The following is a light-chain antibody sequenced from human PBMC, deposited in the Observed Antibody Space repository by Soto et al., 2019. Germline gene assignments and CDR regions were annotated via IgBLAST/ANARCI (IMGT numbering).Light chain of an antibody. CDR2: DAS. CDR3: QKYNTYWT. Sequence: DIQMTHSPSTLSASVGHRFTITCRASQSISRWLAWYQQKPGKAPKLLIYDASTLESGVPSSLSGSGSGTEFTLTISSLKPDDFATYYCQKYNTYWTFGQGTKVDI. CDR1: QSISRW. V-gene: IGKV1-5*01. J-gene: IGKJ1*01.